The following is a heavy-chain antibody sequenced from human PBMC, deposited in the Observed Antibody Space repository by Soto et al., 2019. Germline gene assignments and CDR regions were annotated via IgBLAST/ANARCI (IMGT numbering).Heavy chain of an antibody. CDR1: GGSFSGYY. D-gene: IGHD2-15*01. J-gene: IGHJ5*02. V-gene: IGHV4-34*01. CDR3: ARGLPREVRWYLNWFDP. CDR2: INHSGST. Sequence: PSETLSLTCAVYGGSFSGYYWIWILQPPGKGLEWIGEINHSGSTNYNPSLKSRVTISVDTSKNQFSLKLSSVTAADTAVYYCARGLPREVRWYLNWFDPWGQGTLVTVSS.